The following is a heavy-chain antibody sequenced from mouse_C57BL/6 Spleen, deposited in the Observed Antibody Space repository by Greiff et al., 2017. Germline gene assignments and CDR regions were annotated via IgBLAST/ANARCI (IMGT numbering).Heavy chain of an antibody. V-gene: IGHV1-55*01. CDR1: GYTFTRYW. J-gene: IGHJ3*01. Sequence: QVQLQQPGAELVKPGASVKMSCKASGYTFTRYWLTWVKQRPGQGLAWIGDIYPGRGSTHYNEKFKSKATLTVDTSSSTAYMQLSSLTSEDAAGDYWARRANPSWFAYWGQGTLVTVSA. CDR3: ARRANPSWFAY. CDR2: IYPGRGST.